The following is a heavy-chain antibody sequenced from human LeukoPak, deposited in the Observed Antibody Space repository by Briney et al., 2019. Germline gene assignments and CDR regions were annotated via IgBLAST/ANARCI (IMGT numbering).Heavy chain of an antibody. Sequence: SVKVSCKASGGTFSSYTISWVRQAPGQGLEWMGRIIPILGIANYAQKFQGRVTITAGKSTSTAYMELSSLRSEDTAVYYCARDPGWFGELFQPLDYWGQGTLVTVSS. CDR3: ARDPGWFGELFQPLDY. CDR2: IIPILGIA. V-gene: IGHV1-69*04. CDR1: GGTFSSYT. D-gene: IGHD3-10*01. J-gene: IGHJ4*02.